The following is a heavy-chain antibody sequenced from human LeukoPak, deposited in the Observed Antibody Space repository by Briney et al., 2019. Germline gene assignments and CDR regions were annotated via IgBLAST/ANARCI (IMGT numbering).Heavy chain of an antibody. CDR3: ARDLGYSGFDWAP. CDR2: IYHSGST. D-gene: IGHD5-12*01. CDR1: GGSISSSNW. Sequence: PSGTLSLTCAVSGGSISSSNWWSWVRQPPGKGLEWIGEIYHSGSTNYNPSLKSRVTISVDTSKNQFSLNLTSVTAADAAVYYCARDLGYSGFDWAPWGQGTLVTVSS. V-gene: IGHV4-4*02. J-gene: IGHJ5*02.